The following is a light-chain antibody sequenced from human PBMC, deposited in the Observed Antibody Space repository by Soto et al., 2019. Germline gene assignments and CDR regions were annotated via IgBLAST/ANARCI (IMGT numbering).Light chain of an antibody. CDR3: QQVKSFPLT. V-gene: IGKV1-9*01. J-gene: IGKJ4*01. CDR1: QGISSY. CDR2: GAS. Sequence: DIQLTQSPSFLSASVGDRVTITCRASQGISSYLAWYQEKPGKAPKLLIYGASTLQSGVPSRFSGSGSGTEFTLTISSLQPEDFATYSCQQVKSFPLTFGGGTEVEIK.